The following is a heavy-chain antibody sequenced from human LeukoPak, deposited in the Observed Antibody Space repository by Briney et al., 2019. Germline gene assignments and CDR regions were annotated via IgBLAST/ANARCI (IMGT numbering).Heavy chain of an antibody. CDR3: AKERLTTTTFDS. D-gene: IGHD4-11*01. V-gene: IGHV3-23*01. CDR1: GFTFSTYA. Sequence: GGSLRLSCAASGFTFSTYAMGWVRQAPGKGLEWVSLISGSGGSTYYADSVKGRFTISRDNGKNTLSLQMNSLRAEDTALYYCAKERLTTTTFDSWGRGTLVTVSS. CDR2: ISGSGGST. J-gene: IGHJ4*02.